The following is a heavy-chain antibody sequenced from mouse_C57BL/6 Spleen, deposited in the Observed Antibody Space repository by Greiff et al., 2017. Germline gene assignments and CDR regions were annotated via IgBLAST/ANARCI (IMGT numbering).Heavy chain of an antibody. V-gene: IGHV1-53*01. CDR2: INPSNGGT. CDR3: ARVNDGGFWFAY. J-gene: IGHJ3*01. CDR1: GYTFTSYW. Sequence: QVQLKQPGTELVKPGASVKLSCKASGYTFTSYWMHWVKQRPGQGLEWIGNINPSNGGTNYNEKFESKATLTVDKSSSTAYMQLSSLTSEDSAVYYCARVNDGGFWFAYWGQGTLVTVSA. D-gene: IGHD2-12*01.